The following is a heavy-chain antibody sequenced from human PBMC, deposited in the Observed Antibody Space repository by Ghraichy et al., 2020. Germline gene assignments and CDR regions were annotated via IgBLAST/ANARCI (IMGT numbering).Heavy chain of an antibody. CDR3: ARSYYYDSSGYYDSYYYYGMDV. CDR2: IYYSGST. V-gene: IGHV4-59*08. D-gene: IGHD3-22*01. J-gene: IGHJ6*02. Sequence: SETRSLTCTVSGGSISSYYWSWIRQPPGKGLEWIGYIYYSGSTNYNPSLKSRVTISVDTSKNQFSLKLSSVTAADTAVYYCARSYYYDSSGYYDSYYYYGMDVWGQGTTVTVSS. CDR1: GGSISSYY.